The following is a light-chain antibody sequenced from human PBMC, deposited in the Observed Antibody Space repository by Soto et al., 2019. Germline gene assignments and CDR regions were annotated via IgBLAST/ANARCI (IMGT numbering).Light chain of an antibody. CDR2: AAS. CDR3: LQDYNYPRT. V-gene: IGKV1-6*01. CDR1: QGIRNV. Sequence: AIPMTQSPSSLSASVGDRVNITCRTSQGIRNVLGWFQQKPGKAPKLLINAASNLQSGVPSRFSGSGSGTDFTLTISSLQPEDFATYYCLQDYNYPRTFGQGTKVE. J-gene: IGKJ1*01.